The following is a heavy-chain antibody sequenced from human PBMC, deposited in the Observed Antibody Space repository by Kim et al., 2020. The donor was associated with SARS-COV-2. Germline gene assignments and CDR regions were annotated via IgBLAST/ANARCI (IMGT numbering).Heavy chain of an antibody. J-gene: IGHJ6*02. D-gene: IGHD2-2*01. V-gene: IGHV5-51*01. Sequence: PSLQGQVTISADKSISTAYLQWSSLKASDTAMYYCARRTSNYYYYGMDVWGQGTTVTVSS. CDR3: ARRTSNYYYYGMDV.